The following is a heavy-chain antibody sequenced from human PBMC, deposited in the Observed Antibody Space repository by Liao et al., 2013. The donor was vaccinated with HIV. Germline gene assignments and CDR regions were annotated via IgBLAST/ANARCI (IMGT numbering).Heavy chain of an antibody. J-gene: IGHJ3*02. CDR3: ARDRGDYYDSSGAYLGDAFDI. D-gene: IGHD3-22*01. CDR1: GGSDTFYF. Sequence: QVQLQESGPGLVKPSETLSLTCIVSGGSDTFYFWSWIRQPAGKGLEWIGRISPSGNANYNPSLSGRLTLSLDTSKKQFSLTLTSVTAADTAVYYCARDRGDYYDSSGAYLGDAFDIWGQGTLVTVSS. V-gene: IGHV4-4*07. CDR2: ISPSGNA.